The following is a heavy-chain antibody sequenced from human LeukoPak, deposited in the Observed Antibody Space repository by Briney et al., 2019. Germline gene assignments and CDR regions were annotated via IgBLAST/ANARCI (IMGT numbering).Heavy chain of an antibody. CDR2: IIPIFGIA. V-gene: IGHV1-69*04. CDR3: ARDISVVPAAIRSDY. CDR1: GGTFSSYA. J-gene: IGHJ4*02. Sequence: SVKVSCKASGGTFSSYAISWVRQAPGQGLEWMGRIIPIFGIANYAQKLQGRVTMTTDTSTSTAYMELRSLRSDDTAVYYCARDISVVPAAIRSDYWGQGTLVTVSS. D-gene: IGHD2-2*01.